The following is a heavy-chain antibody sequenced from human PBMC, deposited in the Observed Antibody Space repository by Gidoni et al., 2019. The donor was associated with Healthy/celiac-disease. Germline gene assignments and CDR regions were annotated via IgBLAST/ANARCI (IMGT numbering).Heavy chain of an antibody. V-gene: IGHV4-34*01. Sequence: QVQLQQWGAVLLKPSETLSLTCAVYGGSFSGYYWSWIRQPPGKGMEWIGEINHSGSTNYNPSLKSRVTISVDTSKNQCSRKLSSVTAADAAVYYCAVAAAGTGGADFDYWGQGTLVTVSS. CDR1: GGSFSGYY. J-gene: IGHJ4*02. CDR2: INHSGST. D-gene: IGHD6-13*01. CDR3: AVAAAGTGGADFDY.